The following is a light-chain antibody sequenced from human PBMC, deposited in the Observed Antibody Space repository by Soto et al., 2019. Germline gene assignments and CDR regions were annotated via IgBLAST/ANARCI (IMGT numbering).Light chain of an antibody. V-gene: IGLV2-8*01. CDR2: EVS. CDR1: SSDVGGYNY. J-gene: IGLJ1*01. Sequence: QSVLTQPPSASLSPGQSVTISCTGTSSDVGGYNYVSWYQQHPGKAPKVIIYEVSKRPSGVPDRFSGSKSGSTASSTVSGLQAEDEADYYCSSYAVTNIFVFGTGAKVTVL. CDR3: SSYAVTNIFV.